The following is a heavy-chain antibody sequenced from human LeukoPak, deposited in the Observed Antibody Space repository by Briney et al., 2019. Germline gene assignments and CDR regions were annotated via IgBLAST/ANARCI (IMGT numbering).Heavy chain of an antibody. D-gene: IGHD6-19*01. CDR1: GGSISSYY. CDR2: IYTSGST. J-gene: IGHJ4*02. CDR3: AREGTRQWLSYFFDY. Sequence: SETLSLTCTVSGGSISSYYWSWIRQPAGKGLEWIGRIYTSGSTNYNPSLKSRVTMSVDTSKNQFSLKLSSVTAADTAVYYCAREGTRQWLSYFFDYWGQGTLVTVSS. V-gene: IGHV4-4*07.